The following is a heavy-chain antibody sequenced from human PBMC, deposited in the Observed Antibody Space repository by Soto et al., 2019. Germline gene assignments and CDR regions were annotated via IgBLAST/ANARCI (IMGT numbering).Heavy chain of an antibody. CDR3: ARAHSGYSSGRYIDF. J-gene: IGHJ4*02. CDR2: IYHSGST. Sequence: SETLSLTCAVSGGSISSSNWWSWVRQPPGKGLEWIGEIYHSGSTNYNPSLKSRVTISVDKSKNQFSLKLSSVTAADTAVFYCARAHSGYSSGRYIDFWGQGTLVTVSS. V-gene: IGHV4-4*02. D-gene: IGHD6-19*01. CDR1: GGSISSSNW.